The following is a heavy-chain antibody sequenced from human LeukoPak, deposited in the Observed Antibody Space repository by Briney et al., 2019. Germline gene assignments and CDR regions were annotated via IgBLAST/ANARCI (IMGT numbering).Heavy chain of an antibody. CDR3: ATNFGAYYYDTSGYYDF. Sequence: GGSLRLSCAASGFTFGDYAMHWVRQAPGQGLEWVSLISGDGNSTYYAGSVKGRFTISRDNSKNSLYLQMNSLRTEDTAFYYCATNFGAYYYDTSGYYDFWGQGTLVTVSS. CDR2: ISGDGNST. CDR1: GFTFGDYA. V-gene: IGHV3-43*02. D-gene: IGHD3-22*01. J-gene: IGHJ4*02.